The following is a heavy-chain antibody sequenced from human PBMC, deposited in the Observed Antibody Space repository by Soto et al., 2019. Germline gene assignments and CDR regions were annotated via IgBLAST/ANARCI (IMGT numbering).Heavy chain of an antibody. Sequence: GGSLRLSCAASGFTFSTYGTHWVRQAPGKGLEWVAVISYDGSNKYYADSVKGRFTISRDNSKNTLYLQMNSLRAEDTAVYYCAKDRPDCSGGSCYPQFYFDYWGQGTLVTVSS. D-gene: IGHD2-15*01. V-gene: IGHV3-30*18. CDR3: AKDRPDCSGGSCYPQFYFDY. J-gene: IGHJ4*02. CDR1: GFTFSTYG. CDR2: ISYDGSNK.